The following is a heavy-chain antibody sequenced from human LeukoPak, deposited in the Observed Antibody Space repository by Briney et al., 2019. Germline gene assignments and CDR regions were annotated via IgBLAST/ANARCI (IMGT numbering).Heavy chain of an antibody. Sequence: GGSLRLSCAASGFTFSSFWMHWVRQAPGKGLVWVANIKQDGSEKYYVDSVTGRFTISRDNAKNSLYLQMNSLRAEDTAVYYCARDRTGGQWPTHFDYWGQGTLVTVS. J-gene: IGHJ4*02. CDR3: ARDRTGGQWPTHFDY. V-gene: IGHV3-7*01. CDR2: IKQDGSEK. CDR1: GFTFSSFW. D-gene: IGHD6-19*01.